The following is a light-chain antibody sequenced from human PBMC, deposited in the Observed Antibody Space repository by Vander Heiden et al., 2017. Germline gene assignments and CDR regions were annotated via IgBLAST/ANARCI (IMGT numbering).Light chain of an antibody. CDR3: MQALQTPRLT. CDR1: QSLLPSNGYNY. CDR2: LGS. V-gene: IGKV2-28*01. Sequence: DIVMTQSPLSLPVTAGEPASIPCRPSQSLLPSNGYNYLDWYLQKPGQSPQLLIYLGSNRASGVPDRFSGSGSGTDFTLKISRVEAEDVGVYYCMQALQTPRLTFGGGTKVEIK. J-gene: IGKJ4*01.